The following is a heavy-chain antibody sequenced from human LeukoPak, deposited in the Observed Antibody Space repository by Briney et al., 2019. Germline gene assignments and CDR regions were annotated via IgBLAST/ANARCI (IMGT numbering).Heavy chain of an antibody. V-gene: IGHV4-39*01. J-gene: IGHJ6*03. Sequence: SETLSLTCTVSGGSISSYYWSWIRQPPGKGLEWIGSIYYSGSTYYNPSLKSRVTISVDTSKNQFSLKLSSVTAADTAVYYCARHRVVRARITMVRGEGYYYYMDVWGKGTTVTISS. CDR1: GGSISSYY. CDR2: IYYSGST. CDR3: ARHRVVRARITMVRGEGYYYYMDV. D-gene: IGHD3-10*01.